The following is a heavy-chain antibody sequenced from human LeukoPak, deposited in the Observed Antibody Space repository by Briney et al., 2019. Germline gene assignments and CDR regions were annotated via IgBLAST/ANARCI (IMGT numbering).Heavy chain of an antibody. V-gene: IGHV1-3*01. CDR1: GYTFTSYA. D-gene: IGHD1-1*01. CDR3: ANWNAVYYYFDY. CDR2: INAGNGNT. J-gene: IGHJ4*02. Sequence: ASVNVSCTASGYTFTSYAMYWVRQAPGQRLEWMGWINAGNGNTKYSQKFQGRVTITRDTSASTAYMELSSLRSEDTAVYYCANWNAVYYYFDYWGQGTLVTVSS.